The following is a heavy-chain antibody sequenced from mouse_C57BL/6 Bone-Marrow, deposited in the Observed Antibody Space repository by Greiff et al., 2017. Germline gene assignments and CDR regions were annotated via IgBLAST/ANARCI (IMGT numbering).Heavy chain of an antibody. CDR3: ARTVWDGYLFAY. V-gene: IGHV1-7*01. CDR1: GYTFTSYW. J-gene: IGHJ3*01. CDR2: INPSSGYT. Sequence: QVQLQQSGAELAKPGASVKLSCNASGYTFTSYWMHWVKQRPGQGLEWIGYINPSSGYTKYNQKFKDKATLTADKSSSTDYMQLSSLTYEDSAVNYCARTVWDGYLFAYWGQGTLVTVSA. D-gene: IGHD2-3*01.